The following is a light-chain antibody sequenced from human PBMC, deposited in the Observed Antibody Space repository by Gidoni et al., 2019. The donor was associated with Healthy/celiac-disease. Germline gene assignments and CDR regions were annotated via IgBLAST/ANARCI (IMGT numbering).Light chain of an antibody. Sequence: DIQMTQSPSSLSASVGDRVTITCQASQDISNYLNWYQQKPGKAPKLLIYDASKLETGVPSRLSGSGSGTDFTFTISSLQPEDIATYYCQQYDNLPITFGQGTRLEIK. CDR1: QDISNY. CDR2: DAS. J-gene: IGKJ5*01. CDR3: QQYDNLPIT. V-gene: IGKV1-33*01.